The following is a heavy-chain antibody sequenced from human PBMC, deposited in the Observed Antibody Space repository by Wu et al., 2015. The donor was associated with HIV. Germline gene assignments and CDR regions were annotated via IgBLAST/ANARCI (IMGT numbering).Heavy chain of an antibody. CDR1: GGTFSSYA. J-gene: IGHJ4*02. CDR3: ARDSTKVGGAGGYEVWFPFDY. CDR2: IIPIFGTA. D-gene: IGHD5-18*01. V-gene: IGHV1-69*01. Sequence: QVQLVQSGAEVKKPGSSVKVSCKASGGTFSSYAISWVRQAPGQGLEWMGGIIPIFGTANYAQKFQGRVTITTDESTSTAYMELSSLRSEDTAVYYCARDSTKVGGAGGYEVWFPFDYVGQGTLVTVSS.